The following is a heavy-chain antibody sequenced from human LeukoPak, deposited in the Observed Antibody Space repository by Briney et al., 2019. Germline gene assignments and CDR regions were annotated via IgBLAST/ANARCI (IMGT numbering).Heavy chain of an antibody. CDR1: GVTFSRYA. D-gene: IGHD1-7*01. V-gene: IGHV3-23*01. J-gene: IGHJ4*02. CDR3: ADWNYVDY. CDR2: IGGSGGGTT. Sequence: GGSLRLSCAASGVTFSRYAMSWVRQAPGKGLEWVSQIGGSGGGTTFYADSVKGRFTISRDDSKNTLYLQMNSLRADDTAVYCCADWNYVDYRGQGTLVTVSS.